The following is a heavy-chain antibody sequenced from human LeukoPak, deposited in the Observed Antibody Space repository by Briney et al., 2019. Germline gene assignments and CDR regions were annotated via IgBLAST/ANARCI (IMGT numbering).Heavy chain of an antibody. D-gene: IGHD5-24*01. CDR3: ARGRDGYNLGFDY. J-gene: IGHJ4*02. CDR2: NYYSGST. Sequence: SETLSLTCTVSGGSISGYFWSWIRQPPEKGLEWIAYNYYSGSTDYSPSLKSRVTISVDTSKNQFSLKLSSVTAADTAVYYCARGRDGYNLGFDYWGQGTLVTVSS. CDR1: GGSISGYF. V-gene: IGHV4-59*01.